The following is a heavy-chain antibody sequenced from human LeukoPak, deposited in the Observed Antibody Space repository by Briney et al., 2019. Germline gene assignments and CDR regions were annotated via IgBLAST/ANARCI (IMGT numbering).Heavy chain of an antibody. D-gene: IGHD4-23*01. CDR1: GFTFSSYG. J-gene: IGHJ5*02. CDR3: TKGGGISANPLDP. CDR2: TSHGGMDN. V-gene: IGHV3-30*18. Sequence: PGGSLRLSCAASGFTFSSYGIHWVRQAPGKGLEWVAFTSHGGMDNYYSDSVKGRFTISGDNSKNTLYLQMNSLRPEDTAVYYCTKGGGISANPLDPWGQGTLVIVSS.